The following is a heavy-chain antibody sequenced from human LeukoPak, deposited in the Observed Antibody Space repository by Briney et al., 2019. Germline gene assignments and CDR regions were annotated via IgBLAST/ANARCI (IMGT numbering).Heavy chain of an antibody. CDR1: GGSISTSNYY. CDR3: ARVIHYYGSGSPFDY. CDR2: IYNSGSN. J-gene: IGHJ4*02. V-gene: IGHV4-39*01. Sequence: SETLSLTCTVSGGSISTSNYYWGWIRQPPGKGLEWIGSIYNSGSNYYNPSLKSRVTISVDTSKNQFSLRLSSVTAADTAVYYCARVIHYYGSGSPFDYWGQGTLVTVSS. D-gene: IGHD3-10*01.